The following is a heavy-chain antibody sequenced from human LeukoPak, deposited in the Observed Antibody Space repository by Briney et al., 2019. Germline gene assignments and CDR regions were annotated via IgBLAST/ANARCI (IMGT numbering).Heavy chain of an antibody. D-gene: IGHD1-26*01. J-gene: IGHJ4*02. CDR3: SSVSGSYYGVDY. CDR2: ISSSSSTI. CDR1: GFTFSSYS. Sequence: GGSLRLSCAASGFTFSSYSMNWVRQAPGKGLEWISYISSSSSTINYADSVKGRFTISRDNAKNSLYLQMNSLTAEDTAVYYCSSVSGSYYGVDYWGQGTLVTVSS. V-gene: IGHV3-48*04.